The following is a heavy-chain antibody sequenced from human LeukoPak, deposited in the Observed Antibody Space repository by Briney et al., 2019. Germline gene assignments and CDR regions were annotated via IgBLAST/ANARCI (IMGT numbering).Heavy chain of an antibody. Sequence: GASVKVSCKASGGTFSSYAISWVRQAPGQGLGWMGGFIPIFGTANYAQKFQGRVTITADKSTSTAYMELSSLRSEDTAVYYCARDRSGGSLPGYWGQGTLVTVSS. CDR2: FIPIFGTA. V-gene: IGHV1-69*06. J-gene: IGHJ4*02. CDR1: GGTFSSYA. CDR3: ARDRSGGSLPGY. D-gene: IGHD2-15*01.